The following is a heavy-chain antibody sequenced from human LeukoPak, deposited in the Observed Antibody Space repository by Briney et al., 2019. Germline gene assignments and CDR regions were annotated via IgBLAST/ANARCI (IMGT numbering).Heavy chain of an antibody. CDR3: ARDHCSSTSCPDAFDI. V-gene: IGHV4-59*12. Sequence: SETLSLTCTVSGGFLNSYYWIWIQQPPGKGLEWIGNIYYTGSTDYNPSLKSRVTISVDTSKNQFSLKLSSVTAADTAVYYCARDHCSSTSCPDAFDIWGQGTMVTVSS. J-gene: IGHJ3*02. D-gene: IGHD2-2*01. CDR1: GGFLNSYY. CDR2: IYYTGST.